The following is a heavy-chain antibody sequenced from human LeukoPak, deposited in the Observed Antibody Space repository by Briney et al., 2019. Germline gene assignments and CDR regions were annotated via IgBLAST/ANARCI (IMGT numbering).Heavy chain of an antibody. D-gene: IGHD4-17*01. Sequence: ASVKVSCKASGYTFTGYYMHWVRQAPGQGLEWMGWINPNSGGTNYAQKFQGRVTMTTDTSTSTAYMELRSLRSDDTAVYYCARGPTTYGDDYYYYYMDVWGKGTTVTVSS. V-gene: IGHV1-2*02. CDR3: ARGPTTYGDDYYYYYMDV. CDR1: GYTFTGYY. CDR2: INPNSGGT. J-gene: IGHJ6*03.